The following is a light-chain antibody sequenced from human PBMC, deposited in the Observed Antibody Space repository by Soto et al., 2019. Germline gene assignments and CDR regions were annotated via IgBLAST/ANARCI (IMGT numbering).Light chain of an antibody. J-gene: IGLJ1*01. CDR2: DVS. CDR1: SGDVGGYHY. Sequence: QSVLAKPASVSGSPGQSITISCTGTSGDVGGYHYVSWYQHHPGKAPKLMIYDVSDRPSGVSHRFSGSKSGNAASLTISGLQAEDEADYYCSSYTSSGTLFGTGTKVTVL. CDR3: SSYTSSGTL. V-gene: IGLV2-14*03.